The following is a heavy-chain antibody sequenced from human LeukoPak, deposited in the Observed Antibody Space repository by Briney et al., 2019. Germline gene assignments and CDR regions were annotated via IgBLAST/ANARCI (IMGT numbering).Heavy chain of an antibody. D-gene: IGHD3-10*01. Sequence: SQTLSLTCTVSGGSISSGSYYWSWIRQPAGKGLEWIGRFHTSGSTDYNPSLKSRVSISVDTSKNHFSLKLSPVTAADTAVYYCARGGVSDFDYWGQGTLVTVSS. CDR2: FHTSGST. CDR1: GGSISSGSYY. CDR3: ARGGVSDFDY. V-gene: IGHV4-61*02. J-gene: IGHJ4*02.